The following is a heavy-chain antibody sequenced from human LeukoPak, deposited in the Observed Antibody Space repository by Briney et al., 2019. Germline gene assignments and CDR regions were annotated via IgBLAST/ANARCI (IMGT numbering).Heavy chain of an antibody. CDR2: IYYSGST. Sequence: PSETLSLTCTVSAGSISSYYWSWIRQPPGGGMGWVGYIYYSGSTNYNPSLKTRVTISVDTSKNQFSLNWSSVTAADTAVYYCARYGGYGHYWSQGTLVTVSS. V-gene: IGHV4-59*01. J-gene: IGHJ4*02. D-gene: IGHD5-12*01. CDR1: AGSISSYY. CDR3: ARYGGYGHY.